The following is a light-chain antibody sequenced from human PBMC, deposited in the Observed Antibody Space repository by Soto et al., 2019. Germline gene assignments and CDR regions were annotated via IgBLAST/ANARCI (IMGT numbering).Light chain of an antibody. J-gene: IGLJ2*01. CDR2: RNN. V-gene: IGLV1-47*01. Sequence: QSVLTQPPSASGTPGQRVTISCSGSSSKIGSNYVYWYQQLPGTAPKLLIYRNNQRPSGVPDRFSGSKSVTSASLAISGLRSEDEADYYCAAWDDSLSGVVFGGGTKLTVL. CDR3: AAWDDSLSGVV. CDR1: SSKIGSNY.